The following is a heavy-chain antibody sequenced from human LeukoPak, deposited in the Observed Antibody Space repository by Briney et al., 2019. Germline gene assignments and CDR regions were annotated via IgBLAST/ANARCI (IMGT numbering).Heavy chain of an antibody. CDR3: ARTTYYDFWSGALDV. Sequence: ASVKVSCKASGYTFTGYYMRWVRQAPGQGLEWMGRVNPNSGGTNHAQKFQGRVTMTRDTSISTAYMELSRLRSDDTAVYYCARTTYYDFWSGALDVWGKGTTVTVSS. CDR1: GYTFTGYY. V-gene: IGHV1-2*06. J-gene: IGHJ6*04. D-gene: IGHD3-3*01. CDR2: VNPNSGGT.